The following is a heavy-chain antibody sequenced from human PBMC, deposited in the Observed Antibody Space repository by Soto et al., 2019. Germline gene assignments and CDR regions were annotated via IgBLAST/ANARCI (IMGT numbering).Heavy chain of an antibody. V-gene: IGHV1-69*06. J-gene: IGHJ3*02. CDR1: GGTFSSYA. CDR2: IIPIFGTA. CDR3: ARNRNYYDSSGYSGGAFDI. D-gene: IGHD3-22*01. Sequence: SVKVSCEASGGTFSSYAISWVRQAPGEGLEWMGGIIPIFGTANYAQKFQGRVTITADKSTSTAYMELSSLRSEDTAVYYCARNRNYYDSSGYSGGAFDIWGQGTMVTVSS.